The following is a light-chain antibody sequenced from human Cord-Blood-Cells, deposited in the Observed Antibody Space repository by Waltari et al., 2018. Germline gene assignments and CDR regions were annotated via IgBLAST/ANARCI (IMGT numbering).Light chain of an antibody. J-gene: IGLJ2*01. Sequence: QSALTQPASVSGSPGQSITISCTGTRSDVGGYNYVSWYQQHPGKAPKLMIYDVSNRPSGVSNPFSGSKSGNTASLTISGLQAEDEADYYCSSYTSSSTLVFGGGTKLTVL. V-gene: IGLV2-14*01. CDR1: RSDVGGYNY. CDR3: SSYTSSSTLV. CDR2: DVS.